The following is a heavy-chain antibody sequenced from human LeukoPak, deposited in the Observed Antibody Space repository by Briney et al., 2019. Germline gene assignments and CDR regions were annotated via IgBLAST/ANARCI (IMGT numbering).Heavy chain of an antibody. Sequence: SQTLSLTCTVSGGSISSGDYYWSWIRQPPGKGLEWIGYIYYSGSTYYNPSLKSRVTISVDTSKNQFSLKLSSVTAADTAVYYCARVPHYYGSGSPYYFDYWGQGTLVTVS. V-gene: IGHV4-30-4*01. J-gene: IGHJ4*02. D-gene: IGHD3-10*01. CDR2: IYYSGST. CDR1: GGSISSGDYY. CDR3: ARVPHYYGSGSPYYFDY.